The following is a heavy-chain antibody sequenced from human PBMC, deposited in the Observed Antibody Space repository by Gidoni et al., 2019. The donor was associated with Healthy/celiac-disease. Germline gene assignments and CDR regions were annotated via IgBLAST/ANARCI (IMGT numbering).Heavy chain of an antibody. D-gene: IGHD6-19*01. CDR3: ARARSGWSPLFDY. Sequence: QVQLVQSGAEVKKPGAAVKVSCKASGYTFTGYYMHWVRQAPGQGLEWMGWINPNSGGTNYAQKFQCRVTMTRDTSISTAYMELSRLRSDDTAVYYCARARSGWSPLFDYWGQGTLVTVSS. V-gene: IGHV1-2*02. CDR1: GYTFTGYY. CDR2: INPNSGGT. J-gene: IGHJ4*02.